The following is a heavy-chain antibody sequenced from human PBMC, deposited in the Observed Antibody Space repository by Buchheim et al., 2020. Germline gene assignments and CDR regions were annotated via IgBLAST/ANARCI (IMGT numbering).Heavy chain of an antibody. CDR3: ARIRTAQSSVDP. Sequence: QVQLQESGPGLVKPSETLSLICTVSGGSISSFYWSWFRQSPGKELEWIGYLSNTGSTDYNPSLKSRVAISVDTSKNQFSLKLNSVTAADTAVYYCARIRTAQSSVDPWGQGTL. J-gene: IGHJ5*02. D-gene: IGHD6-19*01. CDR1: GGSISSFY. V-gene: IGHV4-59*01. CDR2: LSNTGST.